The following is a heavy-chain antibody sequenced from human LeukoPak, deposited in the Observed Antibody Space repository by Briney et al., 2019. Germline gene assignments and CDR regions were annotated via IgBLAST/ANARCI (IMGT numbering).Heavy chain of an antibody. CDR1: GFTFSSYG. J-gene: IGHJ4*02. V-gene: IGHV3-30*03. D-gene: IGHD6-19*01. CDR3: ARSPVAGPPNYFDY. CDR2: ISYDGSNK. Sequence: GGSLRLSCAASGFTFSSYGMHWVRQAPGKGLEWVAVISYDGSNKYYADSVKGRFTISRDNSKNTLYLQIDFLTAEDTAVCYCARSPVAGPPNYFDYLGQGTLVTVSS.